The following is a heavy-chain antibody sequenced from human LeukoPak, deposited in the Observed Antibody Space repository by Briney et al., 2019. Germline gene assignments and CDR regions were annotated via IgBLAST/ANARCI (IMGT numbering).Heavy chain of an antibody. CDR3: ASVSGL. CDR1: GFTFSSYA. Sequence: GGSLRLSCAASGFTFSSYAMHWVRQAPGKGLEWVAVISYDGSNKYYADSVKGRFTISRDNAKNTLYLQMNSLRAEDTAVYYCASVSGLWGQGTLVTVSS. V-gene: IGHV3-30-3*01. CDR2: ISYDGSNK. D-gene: IGHD6-19*01. J-gene: IGHJ4*02.